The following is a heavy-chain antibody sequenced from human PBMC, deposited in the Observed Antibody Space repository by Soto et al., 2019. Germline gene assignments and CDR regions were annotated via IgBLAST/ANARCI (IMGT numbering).Heavy chain of an antibody. D-gene: IGHD3-22*01. CDR3: AADIDSSGYRPFDY. CDR1: GFTFTSSA. J-gene: IGHJ4*02. CDR2: IVVGSGNT. V-gene: IGHV1-58*01. Sequence: GASVKVSCKASGFTFTSSAVQWVRQARGQRLEWIGWIVVGSGNTNYAQKFQERVTITRDMSTSTAYMELSSLRSEDTAVYYCAADIDSSGYRPFDYWGQGTLVTVSS.